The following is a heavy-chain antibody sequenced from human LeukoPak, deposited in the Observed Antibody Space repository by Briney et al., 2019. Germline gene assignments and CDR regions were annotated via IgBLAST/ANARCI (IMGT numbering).Heavy chain of an antibody. D-gene: IGHD4-17*01. J-gene: IGHJ3*02. CDR3: ARSTVTTKAFDI. CDR1: GGSIRSYY. V-gene: IGHV4-59*01. Sequence: SETLSLTCNVSGGSIRSYYWSWIRQPPGKGLEWIGYIYYSGSTNYNPSLKSRVTISVDTSKNQFSLKLSSVTAADTAVYYCARSTVTTKAFDIWGQGTMVTVSS. CDR2: IYYSGST.